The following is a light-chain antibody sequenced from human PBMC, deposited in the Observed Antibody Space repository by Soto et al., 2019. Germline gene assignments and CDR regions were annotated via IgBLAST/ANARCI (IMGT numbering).Light chain of an antibody. CDR2: GVN. CDR3: RSYTRSITYV. J-gene: IGLJ1*01. CDR1: SSDIGDYNY. Sequence: QSVLTQPASVSASPGQSITISCTGTSSDIGDYNYVSWYQQRPEKAPELMIYGVNNRPPGVSNRFSGSKSGNTASLTISGLQAEDEADYYCRSYTRSITYVFGPGTKVNDL. V-gene: IGLV2-14*01.